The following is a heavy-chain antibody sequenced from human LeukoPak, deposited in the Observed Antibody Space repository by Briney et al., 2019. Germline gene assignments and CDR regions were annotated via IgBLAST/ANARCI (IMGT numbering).Heavy chain of an antibody. J-gene: IGHJ4*02. CDR3: EAYGSV. CDR1: GLIFSNYW. CDR2: IMEDGSET. Sequence: GGSLRLSCAASGLIFSNYWMTWVRQAPGKGLEWVANIMEDGSETYYVDSVKGRFTISRDNDKNTLYLQMNSLRAEDTAVYYCEAYGSVWGQGTLVVVSS. D-gene: IGHD3-10*01. V-gene: IGHV3-7*03.